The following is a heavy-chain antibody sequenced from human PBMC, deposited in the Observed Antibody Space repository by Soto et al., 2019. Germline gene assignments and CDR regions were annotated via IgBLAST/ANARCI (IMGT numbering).Heavy chain of an antibody. CDR1: GGSISSSNW. J-gene: IGHJ6*02. Sequence: SETLSLTCAVSGGSISSSNWWSWIRQPPGKGLEWIGEIYHSGSTNYNPSLKSRVTISVDKSKNQFSLKLSSVTAADTAVYYCARERGGYSYGYNYYYGMDVWGQGTTVTSP. CDR3: ARERGGYSYGYNYYYGMDV. V-gene: IGHV4-4*02. CDR2: IYHSGST. D-gene: IGHD5-18*01.